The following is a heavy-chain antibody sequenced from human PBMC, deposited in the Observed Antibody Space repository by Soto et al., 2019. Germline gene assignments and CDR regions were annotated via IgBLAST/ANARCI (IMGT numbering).Heavy chain of an antibody. D-gene: IGHD2-15*01. J-gene: IGHJ5*02. CDR1: GGSNSRNY. CDR3: ARGGYCSGGSCYPGFWFDP. CDR2: IYYSGST. V-gene: IGHV4-59*01. Sequence: SETLSLTCTVSGGSNSRNYWSWIRQPPGKGLEWIGYIYYSGSTNYNPSLKSRVTISVDTSKNQFSPKLSSVAAADTAVYYCARGGYCSGGSCYPGFWFDPWGQGTLVTVSS.